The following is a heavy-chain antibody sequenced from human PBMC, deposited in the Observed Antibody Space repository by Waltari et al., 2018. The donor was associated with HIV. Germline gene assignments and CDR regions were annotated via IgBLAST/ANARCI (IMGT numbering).Heavy chain of an antibody. D-gene: IGHD1-1*01. J-gene: IGHJ6*02. CDR2: ISGSGYTV. CDR1: GFTFSDYY. V-gene: IGHV3-11*01. CDR3: ARGNNWNDSPYYYYGMDV. Sequence: QVHLVESGGGLVKPGGSLRLSCAASGFTFSDYYMCWIRQAPGKGLQWISYISGSGYTVHYTDSVKGRFTFSRDNAKNSLYLQMNSLRAEDAAVYYCARGNNWNDSPYYYYGMDVWGQGTTVTVSS.